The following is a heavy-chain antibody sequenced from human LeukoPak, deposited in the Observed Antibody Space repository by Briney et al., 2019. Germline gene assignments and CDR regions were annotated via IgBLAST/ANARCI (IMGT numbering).Heavy chain of an antibody. CDR3: ARRGYDSSGDDLDAFDI. CDR2: INHSGST. Sequence: SETLSLTCAVYGGSFSDYYWSWIRQPPGKGLEWIGEINHSGSTNYNPSLKSRVTISVDTSKNQFSLKLSSVTAADTAVYYCARRGYDSSGDDLDAFDIWGQGTMVTVSS. CDR1: GGSFSDYY. J-gene: IGHJ3*02. D-gene: IGHD3-22*01. V-gene: IGHV4-34*01.